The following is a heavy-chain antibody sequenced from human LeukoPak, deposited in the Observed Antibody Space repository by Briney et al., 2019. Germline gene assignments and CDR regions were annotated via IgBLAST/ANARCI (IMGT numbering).Heavy chain of an antibody. J-gene: IGHJ4*02. Sequence: GASVKVSCKASGYTFTNFDINWVRQATGQGLEWMGWMKPNSDDTGYAQKFHGRVTMTRNTTISTAYMELSSLRSEDTAVYYCARVVPTYDYGLENIYIPDYIDNWGQGTLVTVSS. CDR1: GYTFTNFD. CDR3: ARVVPTYDYGLENIYIPDYIDN. V-gene: IGHV1-8*01. D-gene: IGHD3-16*01. CDR2: MKPNSDDT.